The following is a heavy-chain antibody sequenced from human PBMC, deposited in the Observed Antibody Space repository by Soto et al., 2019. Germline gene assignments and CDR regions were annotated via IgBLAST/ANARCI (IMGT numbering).Heavy chain of an antibody. CDR1: GFTFSSYA. D-gene: IGHD3-3*01. CDR2: ISGSDDST. CDR3: AKRSSSFTFDY. V-gene: IGHV3-23*01. J-gene: IGHJ4*02. Sequence: EVQLLESGGGLVQPGESLRLSCAASGFTFSSYAMSWVRQAPGKGLEWDSVISGSDDSTYYADSVKGRFTISRDNSKNTLYLQMNSLRVEDTAIYYCAKRSSSFTFDYWGQGTLVTVSS.